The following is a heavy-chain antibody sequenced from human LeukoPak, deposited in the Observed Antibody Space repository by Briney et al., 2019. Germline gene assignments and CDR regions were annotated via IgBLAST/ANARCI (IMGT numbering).Heavy chain of an antibody. CDR3: ARDYGGNLDN. D-gene: IGHD4-23*01. J-gene: IGHJ4*02. Sequence: GRSLRLSCAASGFTFSNYGIHWVRQAPGKGLEWVAVISYDGSNKYYADSVKGRFTISRDNSKNTLYLQMNSLRDEDTGVYYCARDYGGNLDNWGQGTLVIVSS. CDR2: ISYDGSNK. CDR1: GFTFSNYG. V-gene: IGHV3-33*01.